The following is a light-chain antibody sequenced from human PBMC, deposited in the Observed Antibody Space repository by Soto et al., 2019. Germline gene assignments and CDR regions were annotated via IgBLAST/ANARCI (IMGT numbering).Light chain of an antibody. CDR3: QQYNNWLT. V-gene: IGKV3-15*01. J-gene: IGKJ1*01. Sequence: EIVMTQSPATLSVSPGERATLSCRASQSVSSNLAWYQQKPGQAPRLLIYGASTRATGIPARFSGSGSGTEFTLTISSPQSEDFAVYYCQQYNNWLTFGQGTKV. CDR2: GAS. CDR1: QSVSSN.